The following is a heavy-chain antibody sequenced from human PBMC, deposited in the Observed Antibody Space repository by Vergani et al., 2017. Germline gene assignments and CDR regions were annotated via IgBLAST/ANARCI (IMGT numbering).Heavy chain of an antibody. CDR3: ARVRRGIAAAGTPGVDY. V-gene: IGHV3-11*05. D-gene: IGHD6-13*01. CDR1: GGSISSSSYY. CDR2: ISSSSSYT. Sequence: QLQLPESGPGLVKPSETLSLTCTVSGGSISSSSYYMSWIRQAPGKGLEWVSYISSSSSYTNYADSVKGRFTISRDNAKNSLYLQMNSLRAEDTAVYYCARVRRGIAAAGTPGVDYWGQGTLVTVSS. J-gene: IGHJ4*02.